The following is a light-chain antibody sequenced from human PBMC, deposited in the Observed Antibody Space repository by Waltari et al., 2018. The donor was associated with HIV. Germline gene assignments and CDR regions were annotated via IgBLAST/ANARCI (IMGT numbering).Light chain of an antibody. V-gene: IGLV4-69*01. Sequence: QLVLTQSPSASASLGASVRITCTLSSAHRKYLDAWPPTPPGQGPRFLMRLKSEYRDHRGDGVPDRFSVSSSGAERYLTISRLQSEDEADYYCQTWDTGIQVFGGGNKLTVV. CDR3: QTWDTGIQV. J-gene: IGLJ3*02. CDR2: LKSEYRD. CDR1: SAHRKYL.